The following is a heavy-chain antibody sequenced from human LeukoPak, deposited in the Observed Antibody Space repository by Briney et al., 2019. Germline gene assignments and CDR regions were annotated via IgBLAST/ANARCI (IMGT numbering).Heavy chain of an antibody. J-gene: IGHJ4*02. D-gene: IGHD2-2*01. CDR1: GFTFSNYA. CDR2: ISGSGDNT. CDR3: AREGRFKAQHLFDY. Sequence: GGSLRLSCAASGFTFSNYAMSWVRQAPGKGLEWVSAISGSGDNTYYADSVKGRFTVSRDNSKSMVFLQMNSLKTEDTAMYYCAREGRFKAQHLFDYWGQGALVIVSS. V-gene: IGHV3-23*01.